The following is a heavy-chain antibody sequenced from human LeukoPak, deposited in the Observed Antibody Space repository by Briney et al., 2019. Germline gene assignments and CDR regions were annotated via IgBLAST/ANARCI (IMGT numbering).Heavy chain of an antibody. CDR2: IYHNGIT. CDR1: GVSISTHY. Sequence: SETLTLTCNVSGVSISTHYWSWIRQSPGKGLEWIGYIYHNGITNYNPSLKSRVTISIDTSKNEFSLKLTSVTAADTAVYYCAREANYYGSGSYFEGTFDYWGQGSLVTVSS. CDR3: AREANYYGSGSYFEGTFDY. V-gene: IGHV4-59*11. J-gene: IGHJ4*02. D-gene: IGHD3-10*01.